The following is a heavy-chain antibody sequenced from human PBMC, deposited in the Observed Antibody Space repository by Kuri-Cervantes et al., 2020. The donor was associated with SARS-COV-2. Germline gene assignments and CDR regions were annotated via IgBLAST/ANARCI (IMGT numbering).Heavy chain of an antibody. CDR1: GFTFSNAW. V-gene: IGHV3-15*01. J-gene: IGHJ4*02. Sequence: GGSLRLSCAASGFTFSNAWMSWVRQAPGKGLEWVGRIKSKTDGGTTEYAASVKGRFTISRDDSKSIAYLQMNSLKTEDTAVYYCTRENFWSGYFDYWGQGTLVTVSS. CDR2: IKSKTDGGTT. CDR3: TRENFWSGYFDY. D-gene: IGHD3-3*01.